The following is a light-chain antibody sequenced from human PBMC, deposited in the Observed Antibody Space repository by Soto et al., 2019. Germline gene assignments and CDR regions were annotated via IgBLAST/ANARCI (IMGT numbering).Light chain of an antibody. CDR2: SND. Sequence: QSVLTQPPSASGTPGQRVSISCSGGSSNIGTNTVNWYQHLPGTAPKLLIFSNDERPSGVPDRFSGSKSGTSASLAISGLQSEDEADYYCAAWDASLNGYVFGTGTKLTVL. J-gene: IGLJ1*01. CDR3: AAWDASLNGYV. V-gene: IGLV1-44*01. CDR1: SSNIGTNT.